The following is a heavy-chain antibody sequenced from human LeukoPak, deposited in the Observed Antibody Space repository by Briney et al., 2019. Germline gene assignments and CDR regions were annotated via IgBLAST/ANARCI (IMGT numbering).Heavy chain of an antibody. V-gene: IGHV1-18*01. D-gene: IGHD5-18*01. CDR2: ISAYNGNT. J-gene: IGHJ6*02. CDR3: ARSGEQLWLPLYYYGMDV. Sequence: GASVMVSCKAAGHSFTSYDICRVRQAPGQWLEWMGWISAYNGNTNYAQKLQGRVTMTTDTSTSTAYMELRSLRSDDTAVYYCARSGEQLWLPLYYYGMDVWGQGTTVTVSS. CDR1: GHSFTSYD.